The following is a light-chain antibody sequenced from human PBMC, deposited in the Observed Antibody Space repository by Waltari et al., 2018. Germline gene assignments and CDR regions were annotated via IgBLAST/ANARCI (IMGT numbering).Light chain of an antibody. V-gene: IGLV1-47*01. Sequence: QSVLTQPPSASGTPGQSVTISCSGGSSNIGRHYVHWYQHLPGTAPKLLIYTHTQRPSGVPDRFSGSKSGTSASLAISELRSEDEGDYYCAAWDDSLSGMVLGGGTRLTVL. J-gene: IGLJ2*01. CDR2: THT. CDR1: SSNIGRHY. CDR3: AAWDDSLSGMV.